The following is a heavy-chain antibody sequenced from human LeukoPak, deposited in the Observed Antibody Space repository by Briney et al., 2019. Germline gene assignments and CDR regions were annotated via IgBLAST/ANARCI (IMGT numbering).Heavy chain of an antibody. CDR1: GGSISSGGYS. D-gene: IGHD3-10*01. CDR2: IYYSGST. Sequence: PSETLSLTCAVSGGSISSGGYSWSWIRQPPGKGLEWIGYIYYSGSTYYNPSLKSRVTISVDTSKNQFSLKLSSVTAADTAVYYCARDSYYYGSGSHFDYWGQGTLVTVSS. CDR3: ARDSYYYGSGSHFDY. J-gene: IGHJ4*02. V-gene: IGHV4-30-4*07.